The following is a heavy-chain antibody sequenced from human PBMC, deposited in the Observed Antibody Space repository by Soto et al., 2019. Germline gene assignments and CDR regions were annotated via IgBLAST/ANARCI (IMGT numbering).Heavy chain of an antibody. D-gene: IGHD2-15*01. CDR3: ASGVAASHFYYFYMDV. CDR2: ISGSGSTI. V-gene: IGHV3-11*01. CDR1: GFTFSDYY. Sequence: QVQLVESGGGLVKPGGSLRLSCAASGFTFSDYYMSWIRQAPGKGLEWVSYISGSGSTIYYADSVKGRFNISRDNAKNSLHLQMNSRRAEDTAVYYCASGVAASHFYYFYMDVWGNGTTVTVSS. J-gene: IGHJ6*03.